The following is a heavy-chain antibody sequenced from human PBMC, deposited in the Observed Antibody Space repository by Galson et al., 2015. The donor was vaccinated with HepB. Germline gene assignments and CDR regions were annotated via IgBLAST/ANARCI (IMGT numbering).Heavy chain of an antibody. J-gene: IGHJ4*02. Sequence: SVKVSCKASGGTFSSYAISWVRQAPGQGHEWMGGIIPIFGTANYAQKFQGRVTITANESTSTAYMELSSLRSEDTAVYYCARSLIKTGARYGDPGFGYWGQGTLVTVSS. D-gene: IGHD4-17*01. CDR2: IIPIFGTA. CDR1: GGTFSSYA. V-gene: IGHV1-69*13. CDR3: ARSLIKTGARYGDPGFGY.